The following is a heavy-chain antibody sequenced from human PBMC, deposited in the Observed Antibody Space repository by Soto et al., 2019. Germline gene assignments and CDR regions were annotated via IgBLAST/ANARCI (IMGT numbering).Heavy chain of an antibody. D-gene: IGHD7-27*01. Sequence: SDPTLVNPTQTLTLTCTFSGFSLSTSGVGVSWIRQPPGKALEWLALIYWDDDKRYNPSLKSRLTITKDTSKNQVVLTMTNMDPVDTATYYCAHRGTGVGTWYFDLWGRGTLVTVSS. CDR3: AHRGTGVGTWYFDL. CDR2: IYWDDDK. CDR1: GFSLSTSGVG. J-gene: IGHJ2*01. V-gene: IGHV2-5*02.